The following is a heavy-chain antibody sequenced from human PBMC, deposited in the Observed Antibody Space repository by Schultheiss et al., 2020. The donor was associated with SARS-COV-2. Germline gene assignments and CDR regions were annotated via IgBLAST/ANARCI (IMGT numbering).Heavy chain of an antibody. Sequence: SETLSLTCAVYGGSFSGYYWSWIRQPPGKGLEWIGSIYYSGSTYYNPSLKSRVTISVDTSKNQFSLKLSSVTAADTAVYYCARSTYSGSYNWFDPWGQGTLVTVSS. J-gene: IGHJ5*02. CDR2: IYYSGST. CDR3: ARSTYSGSYNWFDP. CDR1: GGSFSGYY. D-gene: IGHD1-26*01. V-gene: IGHV4-34*01.